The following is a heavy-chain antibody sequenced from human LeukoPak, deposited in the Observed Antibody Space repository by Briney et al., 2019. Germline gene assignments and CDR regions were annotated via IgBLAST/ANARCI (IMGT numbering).Heavy chain of an antibody. CDR1: GFTFSDYY. D-gene: IGHD6-19*01. CDR3: ATSIAVAGTVDY. J-gene: IGHJ4*02. Sequence: PGRSLRLSCAASGFTFSDYYMSWIRQAPGKGLEWVSYISSSGSTIYYADSVKGRFTISRDNAKNSLYLQMNRLRAEDTAVYYCATSIAVAGTVDYWGQGTLVTVSS. V-gene: IGHV3-11*01. CDR2: ISSSGSTI.